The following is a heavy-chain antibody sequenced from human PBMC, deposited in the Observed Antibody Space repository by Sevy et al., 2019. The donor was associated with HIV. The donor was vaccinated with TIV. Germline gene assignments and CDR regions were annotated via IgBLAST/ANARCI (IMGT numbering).Heavy chain of an antibody. J-gene: IGHJ4*02. CDR3: ARDPDSHDYGGNSCGFDY. V-gene: IGHV1-46*01. CDR2: INPSGGST. CDR1: GYTFTSYY. D-gene: IGHD4-17*01. Sequence: ASVKVSCKASGYTFTSYYMHWVRQAPGQGLECMGIINPSGGSTSYAQKFQGRVTMTRDTSTSTVYMELSSLRSEDTAVYYCARDPDSHDYGGNSCGFDYWGQGTLVTVSS.